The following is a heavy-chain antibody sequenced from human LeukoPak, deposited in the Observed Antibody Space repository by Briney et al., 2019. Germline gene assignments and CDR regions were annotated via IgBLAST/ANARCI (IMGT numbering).Heavy chain of an antibody. D-gene: IGHD3-9*01. Sequence: ASVKVSCKASGYTFTGYYMHWVRQAPGQGLEWMGWINPDSGGTNYAQKFQGRVTMTRDTSISTAYMELSRLRSDDTAVYYCARTGNYYPGMYYFDYWGQGTLVTVSS. CDR1: GYTFTGYY. J-gene: IGHJ4*02. V-gene: IGHV1-2*02. CDR3: ARTGNYYPGMYYFDY. CDR2: INPDSGGT.